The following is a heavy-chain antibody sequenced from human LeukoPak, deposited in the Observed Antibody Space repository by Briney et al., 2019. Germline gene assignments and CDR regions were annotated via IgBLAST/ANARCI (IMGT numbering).Heavy chain of an antibody. V-gene: IGHV3-11*01. CDR2: ISSSGSTI. Sequence: GGSLRLSCAASGFTFSDYYMSWIRQAPGKGLEWVSYISSSGSTIYYADSVKGRFTISRDNAKNSLYLQMNSLRAEDTAVYYCARAYYDFWSGYSPDCYYYYMDVWGKGTTVTVSS. CDR3: ARAYYDFWSGYSPDCYYYYMDV. J-gene: IGHJ6*03. CDR1: GFTFSDYY. D-gene: IGHD3-3*01.